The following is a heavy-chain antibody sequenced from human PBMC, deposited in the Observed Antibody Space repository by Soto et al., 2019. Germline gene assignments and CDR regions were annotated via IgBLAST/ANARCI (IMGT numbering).Heavy chain of an antibody. D-gene: IGHD3-16*02. CDR2: IYYSGST. V-gene: IGHV4-30-4*01. CDR1: GGSISSGDYY. Sequence: QVQLQESGPGLVKPSQTLSLTCTVSGGSISSGDYYWSWIRQPPGKGLEWIGYIYYSGSTYYNPSLRSGVTISVDTSKNQFSLKLSSVTAADTAVYYCARGLSRGNSIDYWGQGTLVTVSS. J-gene: IGHJ4*02. CDR3: ARGLSRGNSIDY.